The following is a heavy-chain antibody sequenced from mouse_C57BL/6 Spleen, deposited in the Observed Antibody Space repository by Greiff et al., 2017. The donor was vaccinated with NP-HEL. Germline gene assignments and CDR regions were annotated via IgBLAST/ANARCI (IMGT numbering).Heavy chain of an antibody. D-gene: IGHD4-1*01. CDR2: IYPGSGNT. CDR1: GYSFTSYY. Sequence: VQRVESGPELVKPGASVKISCKASGYSFTSYYIHWVKQRPGQGLEWIGWIYPGSGNTKYNEKFKGKATRTADTSSSTAYMQLSSLTSEDSAVYYCARGPSWGFDYWGQGTTLTVSS. J-gene: IGHJ2*01. V-gene: IGHV1-66*01. CDR3: ARGPSWGFDY.